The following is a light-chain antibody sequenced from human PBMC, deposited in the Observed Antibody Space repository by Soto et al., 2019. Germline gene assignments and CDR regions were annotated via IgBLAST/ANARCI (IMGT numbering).Light chain of an antibody. V-gene: IGLV4-69*01. Sequence: QPVLTQSPSASASLGASVKLTCTLSSGHSNYAIAWHQQQSEKGPRYLMKLNSDGSHSKGDGIPDRFSGSSSGAERYLTISRLKSKEEADYYCRTWGSGIVVFGGGTKLTVL. J-gene: IGLJ2*01. CDR1: SGHSNYA. CDR3: RTWGSGIVV. CDR2: LNSDGSH.